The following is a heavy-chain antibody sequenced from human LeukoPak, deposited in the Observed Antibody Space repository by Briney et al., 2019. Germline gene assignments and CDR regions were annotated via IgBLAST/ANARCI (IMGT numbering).Heavy chain of an antibody. D-gene: IGHD2-21*02. V-gene: IGHV3-9*01. CDR2: ISWNSGNI. Sequence: HSGGSLRLSCAASGFTFDDHAMHWVRQAPGKGLEWVSGISWNSGNIAYADSVKGRFTISRDNAKKSLYLQMNSLRAEDTALYYCAKDYCGGDCYFDYWGQGTLVTVSP. CDR1: GFTFDDHA. J-gene: IGHJ4*02. CDR3: AKDYCGGDCYFDY.